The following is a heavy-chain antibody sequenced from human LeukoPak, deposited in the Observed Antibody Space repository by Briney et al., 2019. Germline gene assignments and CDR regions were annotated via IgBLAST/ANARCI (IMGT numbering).Heavy chain of an antibody. V-gene: IGHV3-48*03. Sequence: GGSLRLSCAASGFTFSSYEMNWVRQAPGKGLEWVSYISSSGSTIYYADSVKGRFTISRDNAKNSLYLQMNSLRAEDTAVYYCARDRYGDYSNAFDIWGQGTMVTVSS. D-gene: IGHD4-17*01. J-gene: IGHJ3*02. CDR2: ISSSGSTI. CDR1: GFTFSSYE. CDR3: ARDRYGDYSNAFDI.